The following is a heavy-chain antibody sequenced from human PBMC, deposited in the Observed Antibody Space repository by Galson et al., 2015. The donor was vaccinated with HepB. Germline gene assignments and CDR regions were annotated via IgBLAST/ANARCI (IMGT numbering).Heavy chain of an antibody. V-gene: IGHV3-48*04. CDR1: GFTFSAYS. J-gene: IGHJ4*02. CDR3: ARGSGYSYGPFDY. Sequence: SLRLSCAASGFTFSAYSMNWVRQAPGKGLEWLSYISGGSSTMYYADSVRGRFTISRDNARNSLYLQMNGLRAEDTAVYYCARGSGYSYGPFDYWGQGTLVIVSS. CDR2: ISGGSSTM. D-gene: IGHD5-18*01.